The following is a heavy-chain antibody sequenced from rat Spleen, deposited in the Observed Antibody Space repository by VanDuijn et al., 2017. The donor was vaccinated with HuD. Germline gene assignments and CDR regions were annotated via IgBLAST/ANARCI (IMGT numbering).Heavy chain of an antibody. D-gene: IGHD5-1*01. CDR2: ISTGGGNT. Sequence: EVQLVESGGGLVQPGRSLKLSCAASGFIFSNYDMAWVRQAPAKGLEWIASISTGGGNTYYRDSVKGRFTISRDNAKSTLYLQMDSLRSEDTATYYCTTDRLGADYFDYWGQGVMVTVSS. J-gene: IGHJ2*01. CDR3: TTDRLGADYFDY. CDR1: GFIFSNYD. V-gene: IGHV5-27*01.